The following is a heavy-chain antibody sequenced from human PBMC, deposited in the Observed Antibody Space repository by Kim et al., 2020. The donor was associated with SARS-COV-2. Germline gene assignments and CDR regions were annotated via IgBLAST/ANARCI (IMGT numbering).Heavy chain of an antibody. J-gene: IGHJ3*01. V-gene: IGHV3-30*02. D-gene: IGHD3-3*01. CDR1: GFIFSNSD. Sequence: GGSLRLSCEASGFIFSNSDMHWVRQAPGKGLEWVALIRYDGSIQYYTDSVKGRFTISRDNSKNTVFLQIISLRAEDTAIYFCARPAGPLEDHVFDLWGQG. CDR2: IRYDGSIQ. CDR3: ARPAGPLEDHVFDL.